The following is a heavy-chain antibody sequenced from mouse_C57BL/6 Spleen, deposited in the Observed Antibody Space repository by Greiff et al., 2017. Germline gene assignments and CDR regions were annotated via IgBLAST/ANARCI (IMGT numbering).Heavy chain of an antibody. CDR2: IDPSDSYT. CDR3: ARWRQLTGTVY. D-gene: IGHD4-1*01. CDR1: GYTFTSYW. J-gene: IGHJ2*01. V-gene: IGHV1-50*01. Sequence: VQLQQSGAELVKPGASVKLSCKASGYTFTSYWMQWVKQRPGQGLEWIGEIDPSDSYTNYNQKFKGKATLTVDASSSTAYMQLSSLTSEDSAVYYGARWRQLTGTVYWGQGTTLTVSS.